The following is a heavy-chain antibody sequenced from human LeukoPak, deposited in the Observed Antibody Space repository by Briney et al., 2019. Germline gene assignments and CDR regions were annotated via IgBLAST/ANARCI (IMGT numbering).Heavy chain of an antibody. Sequence: GGSLRLSCAASGFTFSSHAMSWVRQAPGKGLEWVSGISGSGGISTYYADSVKGRFTISRDNSKNTLYLQMNSLRAEDTAVYYCAKARLYSSGWYYFDYWGQGTLVTASS. CDR1: GFTFSSHA. CDR3: AKARLYSSGWYYFDY. J-gene: IGHJ4*02. D-gene: IGHD6-19*01. V-gene: IGHV3-23*01. CDR2: ISGSGGIST.